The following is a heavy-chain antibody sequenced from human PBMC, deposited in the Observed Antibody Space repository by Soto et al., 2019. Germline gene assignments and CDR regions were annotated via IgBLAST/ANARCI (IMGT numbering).Heavy chain of an antibody. D-gene: IGHD3-3*01. J-gene: IGHJ6*02. CDR1: GFTFSSYW. CDR3: ARGFTSLDFWSGYYEGSYYYYGMDV. Sequence: EVQLVESGGGLVQPGGSLRLSCAASGFTFSSYWMSWVRQAPGKGLEWVANIKQDGSEKYYVDSVKGRFTISRDNAKNSMFLQMNSLRAEDTAVYYCARGFTSLDFWSGYYEGSYYYYGMDVWGQGTTVTVSS. CDR2: IKQDGSEK. V-gene: IGHV3-7*01.